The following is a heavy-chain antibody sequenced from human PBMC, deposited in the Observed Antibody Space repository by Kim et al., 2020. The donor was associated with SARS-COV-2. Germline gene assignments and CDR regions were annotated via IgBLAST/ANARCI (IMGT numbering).Heavy chain of an antibody. V-gene: IGHV1-3*01. CDR3: ARGGRYFDWLSAASNFAFDI. Sequence: ASVKVSCKASGYTFTSYTIHWVRQAPGQRLEWMGWINADNGNTKYSQKFQGRVTITRDTSASTAYMELSSLRSGDTAVYYCARGGRYFDWLSAASNFAFDIWGQWTMVTVSS. CDR1: GYTFTSYT. J-gene: IGHJ3*02. CDR2: INADNGNT. D-gene: IGHD3-9*01.